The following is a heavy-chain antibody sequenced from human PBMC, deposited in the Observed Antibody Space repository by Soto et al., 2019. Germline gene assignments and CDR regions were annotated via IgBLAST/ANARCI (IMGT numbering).Heavy chain of an antibody. CDR3: VRPRYDGSGTPFDY. CDR2: ISPAGSST. Sequence: EVQLVESGGGLVQPGGSLRLSCEASGFTLSGYWMHWVRQVPGKGLVWVSRISPAGSSTTHADSVKGRFTISRDNAKNTLYLQMNSLRPEYTAVYYCVRPRYDGSGTPFDYWGQGDLVTVSS. J-gene: IGHJ4*02. CDR1: GFTLSGYW. D-gene: IGHD3-22*01. V-gene: IGHV3-74*01.